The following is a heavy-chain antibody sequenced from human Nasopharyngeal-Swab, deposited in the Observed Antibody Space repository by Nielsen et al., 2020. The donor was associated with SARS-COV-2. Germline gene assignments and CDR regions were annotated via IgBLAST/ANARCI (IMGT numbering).Heavy chain of an antibody. V-gene: IGHV3-23*03. D-gene: IGHD3-22*01. Sequence: GASLKISCAASGFTFSNFAMTWVRQPPGKGPEWVAIIYSDGSGTFYADSVEGRFAISRDNSKNTVHLEMNSLRAEDTAVYYCAKHEINYYTLGVWGQGTTVTVSS. CDR1: GFTFSNFA. J-gene: IGHJ6*02. CDR2: IYSDGSGT. CDR3: AKHEINYYTLGV.